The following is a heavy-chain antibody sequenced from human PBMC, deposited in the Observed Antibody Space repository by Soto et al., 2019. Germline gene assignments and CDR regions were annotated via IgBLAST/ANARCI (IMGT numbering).Heavy chain of an antibody. CDR1: GGSISSYY. D-gene: IGHD2-21*02. CDR3: ARLRVTAITNSYYFDY. J-gene: IGHJ4*02. Sequence: SETLSLTCTVSGGSISSYYWSWIRQPPGKGLEWIGYIYYSGSTNYNPSLKSRVTISIDTSKNQFSLKLSSVTAADTALYYCARLRVTAITNSYYFDYWGQGTLVTVSS. V-gene: IGHV4-59*08. CDR2: IYYSGST.